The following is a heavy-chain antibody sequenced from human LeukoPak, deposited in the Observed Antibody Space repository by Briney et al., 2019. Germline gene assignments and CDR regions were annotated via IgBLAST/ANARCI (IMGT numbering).Heavy chain of an antibody. Sequence: ASAKVSCKASGGTFSSYAISWVRQAPGQGLEWMGRIIPILGIANYAQKFQGRVTITADKSTSTAYMELSSLRSEDTAVYYCARPPLTADSAFDIWGQGTMVTVSS. CDR3: ARPPLTADSAFDI. V-gene: IGHV1-69*04. D-gene: IGHD5-18*01. CDR1: GGTFSSYA. J-gene: IGHJ3*02. CDR2: IIPILGIA.